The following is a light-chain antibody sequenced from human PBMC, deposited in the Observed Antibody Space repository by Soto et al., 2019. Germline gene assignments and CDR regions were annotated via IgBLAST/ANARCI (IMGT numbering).Light chain of an antibody. CDR1: QSLNARY. J-gene: IGKJ4*01. CDR3: QQRSKWVT. CDR2: GAS. Sequence: EIVLTQSPGTLSLSPGERATLSCRASQSLNARYLAWYQVKPGQAPRLLFYGASSRATGIPDRFIGSGSGTDFTLTITGLEPEDFAVYYCQQRSKWVTFGRGTKVDIK. V-gene: IGKV3D-20*02.